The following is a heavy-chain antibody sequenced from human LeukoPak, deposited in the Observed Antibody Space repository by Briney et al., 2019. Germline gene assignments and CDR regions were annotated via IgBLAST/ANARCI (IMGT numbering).Heavy chain of an antibody. CDR3: AKQLESNDFWTGLTDY. Sequence: GGSLRLSCAASGFTFSTYGMHWVRQAPGEGLEWVAFIRFDGTNKYYADSLKGRFTISRDNSKNTLYLQMTSLIPADTAVYFCAKQLESNDFWTGLTDYWGQGTLVTVSS. CDR2: IRFDGTNK. D-gene: IGHD3-3*01. CDR1: GFTFSTYG. J-gene: IGHJ4*02. V-gene: IGHV3-30*02.